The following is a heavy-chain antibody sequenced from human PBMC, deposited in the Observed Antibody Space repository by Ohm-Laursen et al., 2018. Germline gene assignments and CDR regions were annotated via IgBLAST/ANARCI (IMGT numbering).Heavy chain of an antibody. J-gene: IGHJ6*02. CDR1: GGSISSGAYC. CDR2: IYHSGST. D-gene: IGHD6-6*01. Sequence: TLSLTCTVSGGSISSGAYCWSWIRQHPGKGLEWIGYIYHSGSTYYNPSLKSRVTISVDTSKNQFSLKLSSVTAADTAVYYCARQISIAARTYYYYGMDVWAKGPRSPSP. CDR3: ARQISIAARTYYYYGMDV. V-gene: IGHV4-31*03.